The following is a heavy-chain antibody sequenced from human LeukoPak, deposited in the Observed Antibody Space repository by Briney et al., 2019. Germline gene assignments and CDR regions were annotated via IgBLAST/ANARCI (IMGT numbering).Heavy chain of an antibody. CDR2: IIPIFGTA. Sequence: SVKVSCKASGGTLSSYAISWVRQAPGQGLEWMGGIIPIFGTANYAQKFQGRVTITADESTSTAYMELSSLRSEDTAVYYCATEGNYDFWSGFSRVGLYYYGMDVWGQGTTVTVSS. CDR3: ATEGNYDFWSGFSRVGLYYYGMDV. J-gene: IGHJ6*02. CDR1: GGTLSSYA. V-gene: IGHV1-69*13. D-gene: IGHD3-3*01.